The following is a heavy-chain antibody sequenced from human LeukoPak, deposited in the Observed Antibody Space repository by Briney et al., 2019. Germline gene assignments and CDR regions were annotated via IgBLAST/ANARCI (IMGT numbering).Heavy chain of an antibody. J-gene: IGHJ4*01. Sequence: ASVKVSCKASGGTFSSYAISWVRQAPGQGLEWMGGIIPIFGTANYAQKFQGRVTITADESTSTAYMELSSLRSEDTAVYYCARAPSWDIVVVPAAMFYFDYWGQGTLVTVSS. CDR3: ARAPSWDIVVVPAAMFYFDY. CDR1: GGTFSSYA. D-gene: IGHD2-2*01. CDR2: IIPIFGTA. V-gene: IGHV1-69*13.